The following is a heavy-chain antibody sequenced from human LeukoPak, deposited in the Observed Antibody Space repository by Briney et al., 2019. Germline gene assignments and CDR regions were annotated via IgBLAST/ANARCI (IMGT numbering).Heavy chain of an antibody. D-gene: IGHD2-2*01. J-gene: IGHJ4*02. CDR3: AKPPSPIGYCSSTSCSLFDY. V-gene: IGHV3-23*01. CDR2: ISGSGGST. Sequence: PGASLRLSCAASGFTFSSYAMSWVRQAPGKGLEWVSAISGSGGSTYYADSVKGRFTISRGNSKNTLYLQMNSLRAEDTAVYYCAKPPSPIGYCSSTSCSLFDYWGQGTLVTVSS. CDR1: GFTFSSYA.